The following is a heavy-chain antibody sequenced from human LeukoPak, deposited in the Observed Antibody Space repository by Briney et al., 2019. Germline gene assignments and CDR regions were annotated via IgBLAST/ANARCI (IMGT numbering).Heavy chain of an antibody. V-gene: IGHV3-23*01. CDR2: ISGSGEST. D-gene: IGHD6-19*01. CDR3: AREPWAGQYYFDY. J-gene: IGHJ4*02. Sequence: GGSLRLSCAASGFTFSSYAMSWVRQAPGKGLEWVSAISGSGESTYDKDSVKGRFSISRDNSKNTLYLQMNSLRAEDTAVYYCAREPWAGQYYFDYWGQGTLVTVSS. CDR1: GFTFSSYA.